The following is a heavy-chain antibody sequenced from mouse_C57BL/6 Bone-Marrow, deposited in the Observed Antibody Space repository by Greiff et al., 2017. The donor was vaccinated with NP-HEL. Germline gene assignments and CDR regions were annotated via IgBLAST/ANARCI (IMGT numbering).Heavy chain of an antibody. V-gene: IGHV1-55*01. CDR1: GYTFTSYW. Sequence: VQLKQSGAELVKPGASVKMSCKASGYTFTSYWITWVKQRPGQGLEWIGDIYPGSGSTNYNEKFKSKATLTVDTSSSTAYMQLSSLTSEDSAVYYCARSPYGSSSWFAYWGQGTLVTVSA. CDR3: ARSPYGSSSWFAY. D-gene: IGHD1-1*01. CDR2: IYPGSGST. J-gene: IGHJ3*01.